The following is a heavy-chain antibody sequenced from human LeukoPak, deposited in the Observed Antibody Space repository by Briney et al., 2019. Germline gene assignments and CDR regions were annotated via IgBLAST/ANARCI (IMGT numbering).Heavy chain of an antibody. D-gene: IGHD3-22*01. CDR2: ISGSGGST. CDR3: AKSFYDSSGYYDY. J-gene: IGHJ4*02. V-gene: IGHV3-23*01. CDR1: GFTFSSYA. Sequence: GGSLRLSCAASGFTFSSYAMSWVRQAPGEGLEWVSAISGSGGSTYYADSVKGRFTISRDNSMNTLYLQMNSLRAEDTAVYYCAKSFYDSSGYYDYWGQGTLVTVSS.